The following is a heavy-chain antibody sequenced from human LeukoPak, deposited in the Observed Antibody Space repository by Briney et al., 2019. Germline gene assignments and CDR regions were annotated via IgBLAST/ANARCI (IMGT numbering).Heavy chain of an antibody. CDR3: ARDVSRLVSWGMDV. J-gene: IGHJ6*02. D-gene: IGHD2-8*01. CDR2: ITYDGSNK. V-gene: IGHV3-30-3*01. CDR1: GFTFSSYA. Sequence: PGGSLRLSCAASGFTFSSYAMHWVRQAPGKGLEWVAVITYDGSNKYYADSVKGRFTISRDNSKNTLYLQMNSLRAEDTAVYYCARDVSRLVSWGMDVWGQGTTVTVSS.